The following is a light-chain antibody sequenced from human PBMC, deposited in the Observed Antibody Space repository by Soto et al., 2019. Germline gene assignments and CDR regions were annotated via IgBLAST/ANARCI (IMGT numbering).Light chain of an antibody. J-gene: IGKJ1*01. CDR1: QDISSS. CDR3: QQFHTYPRT. CDR2: AAS. Sequence: DIQLTQSPPFLSASVGDRVTITCRASQDISSSLAWYQQKPGKAPKLLIFAASILQSGVPSRFSGSGSGTEFTLTISSLQPEDFATYYCQQFHTYPRTFGQGTKVESK. V-gene: IGKV1-9*01.